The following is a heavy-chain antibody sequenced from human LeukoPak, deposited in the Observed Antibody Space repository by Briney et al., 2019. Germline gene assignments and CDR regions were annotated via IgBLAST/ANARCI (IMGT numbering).Heavy chain of an antibody. CDR1: GFSLSTSGMR. CDR3: ARDYYDSSGFDY. D-gene: IGHD3-22*01. CDR2: IDWDDGK. J-gene: IGHJ4*02. Sequence: KESGPALVKPTQTLTLTCTFSGFSLSTSGMRVSWIRQPPGKALEWLARIDWDDGKFYSTSLKTRLTISKDTSKNQVVLTMTNMDPVDTATYYCARDYYDSSGFDYWGQGTLVTVSS. V-gene: IGHV2-70*04.